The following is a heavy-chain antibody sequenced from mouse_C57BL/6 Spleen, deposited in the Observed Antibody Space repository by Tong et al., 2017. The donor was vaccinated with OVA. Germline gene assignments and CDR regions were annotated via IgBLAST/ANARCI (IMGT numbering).Heavy chain of an antibody. J-gene: IGHJ3*01. CDR1: GFNIKDDY. Sequence: EVQLQESGAELVRPGASVKLSCTASGFNIKDDYMHWVKQRPEQGLEWIGWIDPENGDTEYASKFQGKATITADTSSNTAYLQLSSLTSEDTAVYYCTTHYYSGFAYWGQGTLVTVSA. V-gene: IGHV14-4*01. CDR2: IDPENGDT. D-gene: IGHD2-1*01. CDR3: TTHYYSGFAY.